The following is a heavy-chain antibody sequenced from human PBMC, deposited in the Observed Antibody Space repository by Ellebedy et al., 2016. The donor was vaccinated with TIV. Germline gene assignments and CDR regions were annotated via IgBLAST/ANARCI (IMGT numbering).Heavy chain of an antibody. Sequence: PGGSLRLSCAASGFTFSHYGMSWVRQAPGKGLEWVAGVNGGGLVIAYADSVKGRFTISRDNSKNTLDLQMNSLRAEDTAVYYCASSRYHYYVGNTIFAYWGQGTLVTVSS. CDR3: ASSRYHYYVGNTIFAY. V-gene: IGHV3-23*01. J-gene: IGHJ4*02. CDR2: VNGGGLVI. D-gene: IGHD3-10*01. CDR1: GFTFSHYG.